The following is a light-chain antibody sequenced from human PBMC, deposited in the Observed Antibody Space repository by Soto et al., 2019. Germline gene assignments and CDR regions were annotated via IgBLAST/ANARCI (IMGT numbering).Light chain of an antibody. CDR2: GAS. Sequence: ETVLTQSPGTLSLSPGERATLFCRASQSVSNNYLAWYQQKPGQAPRLLIYGASSRATGIPDRFSGSGSGTDFSLTISRLEHEDSAVYYCQQHGTSPPSWTFGQGTKVEIK. J-gene: IGKJ1*01. V-gene: IGKV3-20*01. CDR1: QSVSNNY. CDR3: QQHGTSPPSWT.